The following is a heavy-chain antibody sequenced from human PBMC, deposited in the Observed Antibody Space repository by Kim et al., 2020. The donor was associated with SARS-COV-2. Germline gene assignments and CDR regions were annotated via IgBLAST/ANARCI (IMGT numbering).Heavy chain of an antibody. Sequence: GGSLRLSCAASGFTFSGSTMHWVRQASGKGLEWVGRIRSKPNNYATAYAASVKGRFTISRDDSKNTAYLQMSSLKTEDTAVYYCTRVNPIAGGWYDAFDIWGQGTMVTGSS. V-gene: IGHV3-73*01. CDR3: TRVNPIAGGWYDAFDI. J-gene: IGHJ3*02. D-gene: IGHD6-19*01. CDR1: GFTFSGST. CDR2: IRSKPNNYAT.